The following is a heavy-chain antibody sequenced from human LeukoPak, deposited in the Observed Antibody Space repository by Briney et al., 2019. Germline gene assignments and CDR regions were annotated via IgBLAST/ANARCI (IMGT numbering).Heavy chain of an antibody. CDR2: IKEDGSDK. CDR3: ARDWGYCSGDGCQQRFDY. D-gene: IGHD2-15*01. Sequence: PGGSLRLSCAASEFTFRNYWMGWVRQAPGKGLEWVATIKEDGSDKYYVDSVTGRFTISKDNAKNSLHLQMNSLRAEDTAFYYCARDWGYCSGDGCQQRFDYWGQGTLVTVSS. V-gene: IGHV3-7*05. CDR1: EFTFRNYW. J-gene: IGHJ4*02.